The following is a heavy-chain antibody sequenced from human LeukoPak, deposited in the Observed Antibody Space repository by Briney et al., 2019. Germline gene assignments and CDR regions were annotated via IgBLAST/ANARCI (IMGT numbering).Heavy chain of an antibody. J-gene: IGHJ5*02. Sequence: GESLKISCKGSGYSFTSYWIGWVRQMPGKGLEWMGIIYPGDSDTRYSPSFQGQVTISAGKSISTAYLQWSSLKASDTAMYYCARQRGVVPAAIEHNWFDPWGQGTLVTVSS. D-gene: IGHD2-2*02. CDR1: GYSFTSYW. V-gene: IGHV5-51*01. CDR2: IYPGDSDT. CDR3: ARQRGVVPAAIEHNWFDP.